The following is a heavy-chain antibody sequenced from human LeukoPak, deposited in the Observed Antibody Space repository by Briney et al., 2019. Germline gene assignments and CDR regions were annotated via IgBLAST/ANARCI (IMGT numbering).Heavy chain of an antibody. V-gene: IGHV1-2*04. J-gene: IGHJ4*02. D-gene: IGHD6-19*01. CDR2: INPNSGGT. CDR3: ARGGSSGWYPFDY. Sequence: ASVTVSCKASGYTFTGYYMHWVRQAPGQGLEWMGWINPNSGGTNYAQKFQGWVTMTRDTSISTAYMYLSRLRSDDTAVYYCARGGSSGWYPFDYWGQGTLVTVSS. CDR1: GYTFTGYY.